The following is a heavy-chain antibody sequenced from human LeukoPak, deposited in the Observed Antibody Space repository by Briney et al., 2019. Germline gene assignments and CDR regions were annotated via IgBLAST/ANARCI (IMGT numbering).Heavy chain of an antibody. Sequence: GGSLRLSCAASGFTFSSYSMNWVRQAPGKGLEWVSSISSSSSYIHYADSVKGRFTISRDNARNSLYLQMNSLRAEDTAVCWCAGINDYGDPTGAFDIWGQGTMVTVSS. CDR2: ISSSSSYI. V-gene: IGHV3-21*01. J-gene: IGHJ3*02. CDR3: AGINDYGDPTGAFDI. CDR1: GFTFSSYS. D-gene: IGHD4-17*01.